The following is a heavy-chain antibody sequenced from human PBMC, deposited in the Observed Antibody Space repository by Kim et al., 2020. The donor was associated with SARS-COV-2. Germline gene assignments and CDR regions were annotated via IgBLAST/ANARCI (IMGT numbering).Heavy chain of an antibody. CDR1: GFTFSSDW. D-gene: IGHD1-26*01. CDR3: ARDRSYSLDY. Sequence: GGSLRLSCAASGFTFSSDWMSWVRQVPGKGLEWVAKIKEDGSERYHVYSVEGRFTISRDNAKNSLYLQTNSLRAEDTGIYYCARDRSYSLDYWGQGTLVTVSS. V-gene: IGHV3-7*01. J-gene: IGHJ4*02. CDR2: IKEDGSER.